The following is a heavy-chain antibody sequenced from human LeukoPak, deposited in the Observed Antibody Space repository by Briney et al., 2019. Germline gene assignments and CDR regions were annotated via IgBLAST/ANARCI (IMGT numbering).Heavy chain of an antibody. V-gene: IGHV3-33*06. CDR2: IWYDGSNK. D-gene: IGHD6-13*01. CDR1: GFTFSSYG. CDR3: AKEDAGTAAEDGNWFDP. Sequence: GGSLRLSCAASGFTFSSYGMHWVRQAPGKGLEWVAVIWYDGSNKYYADSVKGRFAISRDNSKNTLYLQMNSLRAEDTAVYYCAKEDAGTAAEDGNWFDPWGQGTLVTVSS. J-gene: IGHJ5*02.